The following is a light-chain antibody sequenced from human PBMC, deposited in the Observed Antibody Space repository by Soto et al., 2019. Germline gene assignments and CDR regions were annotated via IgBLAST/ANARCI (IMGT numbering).Light chain of an antibody. V-gene: IGKV3-20*01. CDR3: QQYGSSLYT. J-gene: IGKJ2*01. CDR1: QSVSSSY. Sequence: EIVLTQSPGTLSLSPGERATLSCRASQSVSSSYLAWYQQKPGQAPRLLIYGASSRATGIPDRFSGSGSGTDFTLTISRLETEDCAVYYCQQYGSSLYTFGQGTKLEIK. CDR2: GAS.